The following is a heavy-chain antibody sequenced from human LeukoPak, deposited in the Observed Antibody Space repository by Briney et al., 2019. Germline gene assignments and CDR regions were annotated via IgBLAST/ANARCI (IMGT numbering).Heavy chain of an antibody. CDR3: ARDRLEIVEGLGY. D-gene: IGHD3-22*01. Sequence: ASVKVSCKASGYTFTGYYMHWVRQAPGQGLEWMGWINPNSGGTNYAQKFQGRVTMTRDTSISTAYMELSRLRSDDTAVYYCARDRLEIVEGLGYWGQGTLVTVSS. CDR2: INPNSGGT. J-gene: IGHJ4*02. V-gene: IGHV1-2*02. CDR1: GYTFTGYY.